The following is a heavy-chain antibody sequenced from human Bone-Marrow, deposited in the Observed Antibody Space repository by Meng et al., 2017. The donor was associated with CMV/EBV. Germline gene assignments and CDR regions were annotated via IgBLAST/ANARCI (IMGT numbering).Heavy chain of an antibody. J-gene: IGHJ6*02. CDR3: AKADGYRYGNYYYYGMDV. D-gene: IGHD5-18*01. CDR2: INPNSGGT. Sequence: ASVKVSCKASGYTFTGYYMHWVRQAPGQGLEWMGWINPNSGGTNYAQKFQGRVTMTRDTSISTAYMELSRLRSDDTAVYYCAKADGYRYGNYYYYGMDVWGQGTTVTVSS. V-gene: IGHV1-2*02. CDR1: GYTFTGYY.